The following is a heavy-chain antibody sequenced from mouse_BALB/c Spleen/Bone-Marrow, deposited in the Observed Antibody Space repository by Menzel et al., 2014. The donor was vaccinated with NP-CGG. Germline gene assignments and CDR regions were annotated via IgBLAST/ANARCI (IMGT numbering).Heavy chain of an antibody. CDR2: IWTGGGT. V-gene: IGHV2-9-2*01. CDR3: VRDRGLQNYYAMDY. D-gene: IGHD2-4*01. CDR1: GFSSTSYD. Sequence: QVQLQQSGPGLVAPSQSLSITCTVSGFSSTSYDISWIRQPPGKGLEWLGVIWTGGGTNYNSAFMSRLTISQDNSKRQSFLNKNRLQTDDTAIYYCVRDRGLQNYYAMDYWGQGTSVTVSS. J-gene: IGHJ4*01.